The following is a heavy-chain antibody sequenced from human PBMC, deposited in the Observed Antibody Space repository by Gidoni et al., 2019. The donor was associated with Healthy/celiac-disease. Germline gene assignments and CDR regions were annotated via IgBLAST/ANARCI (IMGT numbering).Heavy chain of an antibody. CDR3: TTPPRGVRGVKTLGYFDL. J-gene: IGHJ2*01. Sequence: VKPGGSLRLSCAASGFTFSNAWMSWVRQAPGKGLEWVGRIKSKTDGGTTDYAAPVKGRFTISRDDSKNTLYLQMNSLKTEDTAVYYCTTPPRGVRGVKTLGYFDLWGRGTLVTVSS. V-gene: IGHV3-15*01. D-gene: IGHD3-10*01. CDR2: IKSKTDGGTT. CDR1: GFTFSNAW.